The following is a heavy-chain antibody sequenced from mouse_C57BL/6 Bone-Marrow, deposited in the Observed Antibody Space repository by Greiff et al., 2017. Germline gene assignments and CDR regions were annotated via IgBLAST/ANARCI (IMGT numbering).Heavy chain of an antibody. CDR3: ARLYYGNFYYFDY. CDR1: GYTFTDYN. D-gene: IGHD2-1*01. V-gene: IGHV1-22*01. Sequence: EVQLQQSGPELVKPGASVKMSCKASGYTFTDYNMHWVKQSHGKSLEWIGYINPNNGGTSYNQKFKGKATLTVNKSSSTAYMELRSLTSEDSAVYDCARLYYGNFYYFDYWGQGTTLTVSS. J-gene: IGHJ2*01. CDR2: INPNNGGT.